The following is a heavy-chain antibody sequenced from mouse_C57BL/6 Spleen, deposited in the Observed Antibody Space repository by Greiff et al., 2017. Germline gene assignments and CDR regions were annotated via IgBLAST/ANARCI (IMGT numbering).Heavy chain of an antibody. CDR1: GYAFSSSW. J-gene: IGHJ3*01. V-gene: IGHV1-82*01. CDR3: ARRDYDDPFAY. CDR2: IYPGDGDT. D-gene: IGHD2-4*01. Sequence: QVQLQQSGPELVKPGASVKISCKASGYAFSSSWMNWVKQRPGKGLEWIGRIYPGDGDTNYNGKFKGKAALTADKSSSTAYMQLSSLTSEDSAVYFCARRDYDDPFAYWGQGTLVTVSA.